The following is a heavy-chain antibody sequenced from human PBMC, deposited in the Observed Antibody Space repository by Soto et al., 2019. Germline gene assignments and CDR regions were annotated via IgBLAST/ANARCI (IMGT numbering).Heavy chain of an antibody. CDR2: FFNSGST. CDR1: GGSISRHY. J-gene: IGHJ4*02. V-gene: IGHV4-59*11. CDR3: ARLADYYYISGYSWKNYFDH. Sequence: PSENLSLSCTVSGGSISRHYWRWIRQPPGKGLEWIGDFFNSGSTNYNPSLKSRVTLSIDTSKNRFSLKLTSVTAADTAMYYCARLADYYYISGYSWKNYFDHWGQGALVTVS. D-gene: IGHD3-22*01.